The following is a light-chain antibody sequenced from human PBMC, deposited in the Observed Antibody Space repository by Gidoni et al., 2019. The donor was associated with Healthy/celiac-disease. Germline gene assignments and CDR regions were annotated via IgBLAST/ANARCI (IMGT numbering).Light chain of an antibody. CDR2: AAS. J-gene: IGKJ1*01. CDR3: QQSYSPPPWT. V-gene: IGKV1-39*01. CDR1: HSINNY. Sequence: DIQMTQPPSSLSTSVGDRVTITCRASHSINNYLNWYQQKPGKAPKLLIYAASSLQSGVPSRFSGSGSGTDFTLTISSLQPEDFATYYCQQSYSPPPWTFGQGTKVEIK.